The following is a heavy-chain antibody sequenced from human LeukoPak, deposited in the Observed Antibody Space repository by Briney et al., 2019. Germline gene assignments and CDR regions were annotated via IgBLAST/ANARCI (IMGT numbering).Heavy chain of an antibody. D-gene: IGHD6-19*01. J-gene: IGHJ4*02. V-gene: IGHV3-21*01. CDR1: GFTFSSYS. Sequence: GRSLRFSCAASGFTFSSYSMNWVRQAPGKGLEWVSSISSSSSYIYYADSVKGRFTISRDNAKHSLYLQMNSLRAEDTAVYYCARDPSSGYWGQGTLVTVSS. CDR2: ISSSSSYI. CDR3: ARDPSSGY.